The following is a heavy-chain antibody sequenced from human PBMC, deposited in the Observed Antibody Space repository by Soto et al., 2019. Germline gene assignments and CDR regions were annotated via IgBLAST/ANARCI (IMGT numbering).Heavy chain of an antibody. Sequence: QVQLVESGGGVVQPGRSLRLSCSASGFIYSSCAMHWVRQVPGKGLEWLAVVSHDGTLYPYADSVKGRFIISRDNSRKMLYLQMNSLRPDDTAVYYCVTVRSDTWSFDYWGQGALVTVSS. CDR3: VTVRSDTWSFDY. D-gene: IGHD2-8*02. V-gene: IGHV3-30*03. CDR1: GFIYSSCA. J-gene: IGHJ4*02. CDR2: VSHDGTLY.